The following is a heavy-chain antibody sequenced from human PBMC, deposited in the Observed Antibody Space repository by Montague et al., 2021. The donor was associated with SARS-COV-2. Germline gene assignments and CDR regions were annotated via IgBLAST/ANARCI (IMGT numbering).Heavy chain of an antibody. J-gene: IGHJ4*02. CDR2: IHTSGST. CDR1: GDSISYDCYF. D-gene: IGHD2-21*02. V-gene: IGHV4-61*02. CDR3: ASSHCGGYCY. Sequence: TLSLTCTVSGDSISYDCYFWTWLRPPDGMGLKWIGRIHTSGSTNSTPSLKTRVAISIDTSQVQFSLAFTSVTAADTAVYYCASSHCGGYCYSGQGTLVTVSS.